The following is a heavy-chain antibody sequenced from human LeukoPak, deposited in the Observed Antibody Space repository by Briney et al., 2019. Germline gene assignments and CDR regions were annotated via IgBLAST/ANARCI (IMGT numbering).Heavy chain of an antibody. CDR2: INHSGRT. J-gene: IGHJ4*02. CDR1: GGSLSDYS. D-gene: IGHD5-12*01. Sequence: KPSETLSLTCAVYGGSLSDYSWNWIRQPPGKGLEWIGEINHSGRTNYNPSLKSPVTISIDTSQNRFSLNLSSVTAADTAVYYCARHKLGTVATLGMDYWGQGTLVTVSS. CDR3: ARHKLGTVATLGMDY. V-gene: IGHV4-34*01.